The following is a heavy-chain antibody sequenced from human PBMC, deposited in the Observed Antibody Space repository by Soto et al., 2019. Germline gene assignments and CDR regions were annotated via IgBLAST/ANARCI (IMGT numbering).Heavy chain of an antibody. V-gene: IGHV3-30-3*01. CDR2: ISYDGSNK. CDR3: ATNPIPRVDGYPTYYFDY. J-gene: IGHJ4*02. CDR1: GFTFSSYA. Sequence: PGGSLRLSCAASGFTFSSYAMHWVRQAPGKGLEWVAVISYDGSNKYYADSVKGRFTISRDNSKNTLYLQVNSLRAEDTAVYYCATNPIPRVDGYPTYYFDYWGPGTLVTVSS. D-gene: IGHD5-12*01.